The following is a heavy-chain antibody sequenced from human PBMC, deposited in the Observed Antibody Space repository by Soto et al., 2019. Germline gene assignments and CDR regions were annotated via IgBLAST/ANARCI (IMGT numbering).Heavy chain of an antibody. D-gene: IGHD2-15*01. J-gene: IGHJ6*03. CDR3: AKKAGIVVVVAAYMDV. CDR1: GFTFSSYA. CDR2: ISGSGGST. V-gene: IGHV3-23*01. Sequence: GGSPRLSCAAYGFTFSSYAMSWVRQAPGKGLEWVSAISGSGGSTYYADSVKGRFTVSRDNSKNTLYLQMNSLRAEDTAVYYCAKKAGIVVVVAAYMDVWGKGTTVTVSS.